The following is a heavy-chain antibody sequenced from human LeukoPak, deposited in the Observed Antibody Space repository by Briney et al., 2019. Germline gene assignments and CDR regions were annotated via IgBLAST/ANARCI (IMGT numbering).Heavy chain of an antibody. D-gene: IGHD3-3*01. CDR2: INPNSGGT. CDR1: GYTFTGYY. J-gene: IGHJ1*01. V-gene: IGHV1-2*02. Sequence: GASVKVSCKASGYTFTGYYMHWVRQAPGQGLEWMGWINPNSGGTNYAQKFQGRVTMTRDTSISTAYMELSRLRSDDTAVYYCARDSPRLFWSGSKPREHWGQGTLVTVSS. CDR3: ARDSPRLFWSGSKPREH.